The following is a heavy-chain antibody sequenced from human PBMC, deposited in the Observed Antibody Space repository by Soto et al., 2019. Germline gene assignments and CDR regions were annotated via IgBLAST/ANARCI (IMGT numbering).Heavy chain of an antibody. Sequence: SVKVSCKASGGTFSSYAISWVRQAPGQGLEWMGGIIPIFGTANYAQKFQGRVTITADESTSTAYMELSSLRSEDTAVYYCASITLITFGGVIVSDYYYGMDVWRHGTTVPVSS. CDR2: IIPIFGTA. D-gene: IGHD3-16*02. CDR3: ASITLITFGGVIVSDYYYGMDV. CDR1: GGTFSSYA. J-gene: IGHJ6*02. V-gene: IGHV1-69*13.